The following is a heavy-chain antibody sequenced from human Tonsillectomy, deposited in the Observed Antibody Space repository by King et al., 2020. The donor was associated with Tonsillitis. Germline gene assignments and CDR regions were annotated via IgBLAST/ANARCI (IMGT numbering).Heavy chain of an antibody. V-gene: IGHV4-39*02. CDR2: IYYSGPT. CDR3: AGIDVDMVATKIAY. D-gene: IGHD5-12*01. Sequence: QLQESGPGLVRPSETLSLTCAVSGGSITHPDYYWGWIRQSPGKGLEWIGNIYYSGPTYYNPSLKSRVTIAVDTSKNHFSLKLTSVTAADTAVYYCAGIDVDMVATKIAYWGQGTRVTVSS. J-gene: IGHJ4*02. CDR1: GGSITHPDYY.